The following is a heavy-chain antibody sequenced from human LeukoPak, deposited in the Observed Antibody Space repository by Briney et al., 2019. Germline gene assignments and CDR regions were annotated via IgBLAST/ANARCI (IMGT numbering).Heavy chain of an antibody. CDR3: ARFTGLGTTMKSNAFDI. D-gene: IGHD7-27*01. J-gene: IGHJ3*02. V-gene: IGHV5-51*01. CDR1: GYRFTDYW. CDR2: IYPDDSDT. Sequence: GESLKISCKGSGYRFTDYWIGWVRQMPGKGLEWMGIIYPDDSDTRYSPSFQGQVTISADKSLSTAYLQWSSLKASATAMYYCARFTGLGTTMKSNAFDIWGQGTMVTVSS.